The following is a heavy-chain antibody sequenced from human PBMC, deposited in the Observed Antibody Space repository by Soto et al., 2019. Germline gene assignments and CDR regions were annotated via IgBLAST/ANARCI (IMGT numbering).Heavy chain of an antibody. D-gene: IGHD3-10*01. V-gene: IGHV3-74*01. J-gene: IGHJ2*01. Sequence: GGSLRLSCEGSGFTFNVFWMHWVRQVPGKGLEWLSRIHGDGSNTRYADSVKGRFSISRDNDKNTLFLQMHSLRVEDTAVYYCARDWYDFRSGNSRGGHWYFDLWGRGTLVTVSS. CDR3: ARDWYDFRSGNSRGGHWYFDL. CDR1: GFTFNVFW. CDR2: IHGDGSNT.